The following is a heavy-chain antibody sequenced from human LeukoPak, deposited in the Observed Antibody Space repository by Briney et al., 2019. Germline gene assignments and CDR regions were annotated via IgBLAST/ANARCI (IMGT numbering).Heavy chain of an antibody. V-gene: IGHV1-24*01. J-gene: IGHJ4*02. D-gene: IGHD6-13*01. Sequence: ASVEVSCKVSGYTLTELSMHWVRQAPGKGLEWMGGFDPEDGETIHAQKFQGRVTMTEDTSTDTAYMELSSLRSEDTAVYYCATYAAAGTGAHFDYWGQGTLVTVSS. CDR1: GYTLTELS. CDR3: ATYAAAGTGAHFDY. CDR2: FDPEDGET.